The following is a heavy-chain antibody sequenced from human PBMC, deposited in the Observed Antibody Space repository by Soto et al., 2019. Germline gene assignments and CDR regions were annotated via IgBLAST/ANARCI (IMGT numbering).Heavy chain of an antibody. J-gene: IGHJ4*02. V-gene: IGHV3-48*03. CDR2: ISSSGNTV. D-gene: IGHD2-2*01. CDR1: RFTFSTYE. CDR3: VRYCSSTLCNGVATRTFDY. Sequence: EVQLVESGGALVQPGGSLRLSRAASRFTFSTYEMIWVRQAPGKGLEWVSYISSSGNTVYYADSVKGRFTISRDNTRNSLYLQMNSLRDEDTALYYCVRYCSSTLCNGVATRTFDYWGQGTLVTVSS.